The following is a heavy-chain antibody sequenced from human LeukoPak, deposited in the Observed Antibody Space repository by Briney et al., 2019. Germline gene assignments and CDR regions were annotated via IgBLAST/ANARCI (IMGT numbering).Heavy chain of an antibody. V-gene: IGHV1-18*01. CDR3: ARVLPGYCYSTSCYAYEY. CDR1: GHTFTSYG. D-gene: IGHD2-2*01. Sequence: GASVKVSCKASGHTFTSYGISWVRQAPGQGLEWMGWISTYSDDTDYAQRLQGRVTMTTDTSTSTAHMELTSLRSDDTAVYYCARVLPGYCYSTSCYAYEYWGQGSLVTVSS. CDR2: ISTYSDDT. J-gene: IGHJ4*02.